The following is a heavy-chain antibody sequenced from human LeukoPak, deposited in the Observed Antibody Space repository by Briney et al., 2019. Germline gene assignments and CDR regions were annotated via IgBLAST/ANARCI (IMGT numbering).Heavy chain of an antibody. V-gene: IGHV4-34*01. J-gene: IGHJ4*02. CDR1: GGSFSGYY. D-gene: IGHD2-2*01. CDR2: INHSGST. CDR3: VRVRRSSTSERLDY. Sequence: SETLSLTCAVYGGSFSGYYWSWIRQPPGKGLEWIGEINHSGSTNYNPSLKSRVTISVDTSKNQFSLKLSSVTAADTAVYYCVRVRRSSTSERLDYWGQGTLVTVSS.